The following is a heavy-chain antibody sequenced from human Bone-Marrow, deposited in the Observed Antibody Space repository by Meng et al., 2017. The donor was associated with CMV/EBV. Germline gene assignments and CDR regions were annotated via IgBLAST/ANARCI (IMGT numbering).Heavy chain of an antibody. D-gene: IGHD3-3*02. CDR2: IYYSGST. Sequence: SETLSLTCTVSGGSISSSSYYWGWIRQPPGKGLEWIGSIYYSGSTYYNPSLKSRVIISVDTSKNQFSLKLRSVTAADTAVYYFSRTVREPTSIRGYLWGQGTLVTVSS. CDR1: GGSISSSSYY. CDR3: SRTVREPTSIRGYL. J-gene: IGHJ5*02. V-gene: IGHV4-39*01.